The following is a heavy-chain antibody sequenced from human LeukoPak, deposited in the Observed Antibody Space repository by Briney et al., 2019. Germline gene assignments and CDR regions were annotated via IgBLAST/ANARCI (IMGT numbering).Heavy chain of an antibody. Sequence: PGRSLRLSCAASGFTFSSYSMNWVRQAPGKGLEWVSSISSSSSYIYYADSVKGRFTISRDNAKNSLYLQMNSLRAEDTAVYYCARDDPSPGYSSGWPYFDYWGQGTLVTVSS. CDR2: ISSSSSYI. D-gene: IGHD6-19*01. V-gene: IGHV3-21*01. CDR1: GFTFSSYS. CDR3: ARDDPSPGYSSGWPYFDY. J-gene: IGHJ4*02.